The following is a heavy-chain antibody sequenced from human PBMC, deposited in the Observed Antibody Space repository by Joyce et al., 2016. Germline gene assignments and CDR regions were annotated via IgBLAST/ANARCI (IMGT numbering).Heavy chain of an antibody. J-gene: IGHJ4*02. CDR3: SRQTVSCHDF. Sequence: EVQLVESGGGLVQPGGSLKLSCAASGFTFSGSHMHWVRQAPGKGREWVGHIRSKRDNYATHYGASVRGRFTISRDNSKNTAYLEMTGLTIEDTAMYYCSRQTVSCHDFWGQGALVTVSS. D-gene: IGHD2-2*01. CDR1: GFTFSGSH. CDR2: IRSKRDNYAT. V-gene: IGHV3-73*02.